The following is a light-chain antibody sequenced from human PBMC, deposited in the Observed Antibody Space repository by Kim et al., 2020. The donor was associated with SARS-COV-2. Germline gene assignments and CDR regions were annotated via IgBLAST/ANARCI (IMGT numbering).Light chain of an antibody. V-gene: IGKV1-9*01. J-gene: IGKJ2*01. CDR3: HQLNNAPYT. CDR1: QDINSY. CDR2: TAS. Sequence: DIQLTQSPSFLSASVGDRVTITCRASQDINSYLAWYQQKPGTAPKLLIHTASTLKSGVPSRFSGSGSGTEFTLTISSLQPEDFATYYCHQLNNAPYTFGQGTKLEI.